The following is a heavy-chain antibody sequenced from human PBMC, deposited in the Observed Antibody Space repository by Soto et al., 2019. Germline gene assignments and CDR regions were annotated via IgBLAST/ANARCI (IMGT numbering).Heavy chain of an antibody. J-gene: IGHJ5*02. CDR3: ASDIFPIFGVVIHNWFDP. CDR2: ISAYNGNT. D-gene: IGHD3-3*01. V-gene: IGHV1-18*01. CDR1: GYTFTSYG. Sequence: ASVKVSCKASGYTFTSYGISWVRQAPGQGLEWMGWISAYNGNTNYAQKLQGRVTMTTDTSTSTAYMELRSLRSDDTAVYYCASDIFPIFGVVIHNWFDPWSQGTLVTVS.